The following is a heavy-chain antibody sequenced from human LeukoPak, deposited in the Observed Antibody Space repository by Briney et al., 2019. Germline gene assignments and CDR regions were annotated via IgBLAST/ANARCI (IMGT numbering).Heavy chain of an antibody. D-gene: IGHD5-18*01. Sequence: PGGSLRLSCVASGFNFSNYNMHWVRQAPGKGLEWVSYIGGTTSSINYAGSVKGRFTISRDNAKNSLYLQMNSLRAEDTAVYYCARVYPTAMASMDVWGKGTTATISS. CDR3: ARVYPTAMASMDV. CDR2: IGGTTSSI. V-gene: IGHV3-48*04. J-gene: IGHJ6*03. CDR1: GFNFSNYN.